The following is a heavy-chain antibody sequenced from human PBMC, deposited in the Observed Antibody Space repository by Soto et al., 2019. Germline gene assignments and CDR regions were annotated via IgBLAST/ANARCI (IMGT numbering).Heavy chain of an antibody. J-gene: IGHJ4*02. D-gene: IGHD3-22*01. CDR3: AKSFALRGYYDSSGYYFDY. CDR2: ISYDGSNK. V-gene: IGHV3-30*18. CDR1: GFTFSSYG. Sequence: QVQLLESGGGVVQPGRSLRLSCAASGFTFSSYGMHWVRQAPGKGLEWVAVISYDGSNKYYADSVKGRFTISRDNSKNTLYLQMNSLRAEDTAVYYCAKSFALRGYYDSSGYYFDYWGQGTLVTVSS.